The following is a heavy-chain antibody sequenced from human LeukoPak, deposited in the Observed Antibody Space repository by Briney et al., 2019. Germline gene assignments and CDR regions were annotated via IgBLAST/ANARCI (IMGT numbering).Heavy chain of an antibody. D-gene: IGHD2-21*02. CDR1: GFTFDDYA. CDR2: TSYNSDTI. V-gene: IGHV3-9*01. CDR3: AKDYCGGDCYSGWYFDL. J-gene: IGHJ2*01. Sequence: GGSLRLSCAASGFTFDDYAMHWVRQAPGKGLEWVSGTSYNSDTIAYADSVKGRFTISRDNAKNSLYLQMNSLRAEDTALYYCAKDYCGGDCYSGWYFDLWGRGTLVTVSS.